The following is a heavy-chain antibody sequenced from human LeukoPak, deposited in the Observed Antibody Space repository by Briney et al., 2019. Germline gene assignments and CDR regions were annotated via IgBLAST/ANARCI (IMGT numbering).Heavy chain of an antibody. J-gene: IGHJ6*03. CDR1: GFTVSSNY. CDR2: ISSSSSYI. Sequence: GGSLRLSCAASGFTVSSNYMSWVRQAPGKGLEWVSSISSSSSYIYYADSVKGRFTISRDNAKNSLYLQMNSLRAEDTAVYYCARVGVSGSYKKSYYYMDVWGKGTTVTVSS. CDR3: ARVGVSGSYKKSYYYMDV. D-gene: IGHD1-26*01. V-gene: IGHV3-21*01.